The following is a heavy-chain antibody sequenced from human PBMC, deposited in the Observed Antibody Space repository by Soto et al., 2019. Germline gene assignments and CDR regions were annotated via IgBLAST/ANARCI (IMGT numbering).Heavy chain of an antibody. D-gene: IGHD2-15*01. CDR3: ARRVHPEYSSD. V-gene: IGHV1-8*01. J-gene: IGHJ4*02. Sequence: ASVKVSCKASGYTFTSYDINWVRQAPGQGLEWVGWINPTSEYTANAQKFQGRVTLTREISTATAYMELRSLTSEDTAVYFCARRVHPEYSSDCGPGTQVTVSS. CDR1: GYTFTSYD. CDR2: INPTSEYT.